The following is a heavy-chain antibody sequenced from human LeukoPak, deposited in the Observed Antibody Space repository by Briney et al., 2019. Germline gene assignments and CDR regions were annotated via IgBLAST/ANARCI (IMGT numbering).Heavy chain of an antibody. CDR3: ASSYSSGGSCYEELHNWFDP. V-gene: IGHV1-69*05. CDR1: GGTFGSYA. J-gene: IGHJ5*02. CDR2: IIPIFGTA. Sequence: SVKVSCKASGGTFGSYAISWVRQAPGQGLEWMGGIIPIFGTANYAQKFQGRVTMTRNTSISTAYMELSSLRSEDTAVYYCASSYSSGGSCYEELHNWFDPWGQGTLVTVSS. D-gene: IGHD2-15*01.